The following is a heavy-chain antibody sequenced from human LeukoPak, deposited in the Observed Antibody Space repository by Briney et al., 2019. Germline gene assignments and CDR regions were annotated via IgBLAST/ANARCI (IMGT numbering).Heavy chain of an antibody. Sequence: SETLSLTCTVSGGSISSHYWSWIRQPPGKGLEWIGYIYYSGSTNYNPSLKSRVTISVDTSKNQFSLKLSSVTAADTAVYYCARVEYSYGFFGYWGQGTLVTVSS. J-gene: IGHJ4*02. D-gene: IGHD5-18*01. CDR2: IYYSGST. CDR1: GGSISSHY. CDR3: ARVEYSYGFFGY. V-gene: IGHV4-59*11.